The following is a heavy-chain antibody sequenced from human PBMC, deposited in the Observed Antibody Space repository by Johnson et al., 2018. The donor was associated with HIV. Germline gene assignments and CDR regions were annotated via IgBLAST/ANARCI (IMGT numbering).Heavy chain of an antibody. CDR1: GFTFSSYA. CDR3: ATSTATDALDI. D-gene: IGHD1-1*01. V-gene: IGHV3-30-3*01. J-gene: IGHJ3*02. CDR2: ISYDASNK. Sequence: QMQLVESGGGVVQPGRSLRLSCAASGFTFSSYAMHWVRQAPGKGLEWVAVISYDASNKYYADSVKGRFTISRDNSKNTLFLQMNSLRADDTAMYYCATSTATDALDIWGQGTMVTVSS.